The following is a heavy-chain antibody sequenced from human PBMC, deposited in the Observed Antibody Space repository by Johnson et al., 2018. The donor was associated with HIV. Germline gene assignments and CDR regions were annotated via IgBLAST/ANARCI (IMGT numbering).Heavy chain of an antibody. V-gene: IGHV3-23*04. CDR2: ITGSGDGT. D-gene: IGHD6-6*01. J-gene: IGHJ3*02. Sequence: VQLVESGGGLLQPGGSLRLSCAASGFTFNIYAMNWVRQAPGKGLEWVSAITGSGDGTYYADSVTGRFSISRDNSKNTLYLQMNSLRAEDTAVYYWARDILEYSSSVPDAFDIWGQGTMVTGSS. CDR1: GFTFNIYA. CDR3: ARDILEYSSSVPDAFDI.